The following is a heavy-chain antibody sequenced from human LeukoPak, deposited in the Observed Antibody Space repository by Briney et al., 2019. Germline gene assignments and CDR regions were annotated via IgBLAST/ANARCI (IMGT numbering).Heavy chain of an antibody. CDR3: ARGPLFYY. CDR1: GXSFSGYY. CDR2: INHSGST. Sequence: PSETLSLTCAVYGXSFSGYYWSWIRQPPRKGLEWIGEINHSGSTNYNPSRKSRVTISVDTSKNQFSLKLSSVTAADTAVYYCARGPLFYYWGQGTLVTVSS. V-gene: IGHV4-34*01. J-gene: IGHJ4*02. D-gene: IGHD2/OR15-2a*01.